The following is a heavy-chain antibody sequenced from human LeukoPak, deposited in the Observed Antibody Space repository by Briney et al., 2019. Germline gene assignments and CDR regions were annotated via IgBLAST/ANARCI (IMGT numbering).Heavy chain of an antibody. J-gene: IGHJ4*02. CDR1: GFPFSGSG. CDR3: ARDNYSSTWYKGEFVY. V-gene: IGHV3-33*01. Sequence: ESSLRLSGAASGFPFSGSGMHWVRQAPGKGLEWVAVVWYDGSHQYYADSVKGRFTISRDNSKNTLSLQMNSLRAEDTAVYFCARDNYSSTWYKGEFVYWGQGTLVTVSS. CDR2: VWYDGSHQ. D-gene: IGHD6-13*01.